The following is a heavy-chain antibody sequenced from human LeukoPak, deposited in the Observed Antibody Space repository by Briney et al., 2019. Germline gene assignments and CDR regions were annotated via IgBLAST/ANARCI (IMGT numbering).Heavy chain of an antibody. V-gene: IGHV4-59*01. CDR1: GTSISSYY. CDR2: IFYSGT. CDR3: ARAYYGGYGSSYYFDY. J-gene: IGHJ4*02. D-gene: IGHD4-17*01. Sequence: SETLSLTCTVSGTSISSYYWSWIRQPPGKGLEWIGYIFYSGTDYNPSLKSRVTISLDTSKNQFSLKLSSVTAADTAVYYCARAYYGGYGSSYYFDYWGQGTLVTVSS.